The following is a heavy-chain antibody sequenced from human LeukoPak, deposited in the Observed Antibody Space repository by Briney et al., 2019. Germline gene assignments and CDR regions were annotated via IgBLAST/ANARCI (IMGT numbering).Heavy chain of an antibody. D-gene: IGHD3-16*01. CDR2: ISTYNGNA. V-gene: IGHV1-18*01. CDR3: ANSFLGAYYMDV. CDR1: GYIFTSYG. J-gene: IGHJ6*03. Sequence: ASVKVSCKASGYIFTSYGISWVRQAPGQGLEWMGWISTYNGNANYAQKLQGRVTMTTDTSTSTAYMELRSLRSDDTAIYYCANSFLGAYYMDVWGKGTTVTVSS.